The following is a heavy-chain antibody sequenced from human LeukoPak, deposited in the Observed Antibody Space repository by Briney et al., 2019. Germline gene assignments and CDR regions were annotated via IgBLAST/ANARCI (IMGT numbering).Heavy chain of an antibody. CDR3: ARGVGGFDY. CDR2: IWHDGSNK. CDR1: GLTFSIYG. V-gene: IGHV3-33*01. J-gene: IGHJ4*02. D-gene: IGHD6-19*01. Sequence: PGRSLRLSCAASGLTFSIYGMHWVRQAPGKGLEWVAVIWHDGSNKYYADSVKGRSTISRDNSKNTLSLQMNSLRVEDTAVYYCARGVGGFDYWGQGTLVTVSS.